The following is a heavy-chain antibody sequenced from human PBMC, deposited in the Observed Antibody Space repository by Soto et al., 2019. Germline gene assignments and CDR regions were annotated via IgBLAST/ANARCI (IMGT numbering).Heavy chain of an antibody. CDR1: GFTFSSYG. V-gene: IGHV3-33*01. CDR2: IWYDGSNK. D-gene: IGHD5-12*01. J-gene: IGHJ4*02. Sequence: QVQLVESGGGVVQPGRSLRLSCAASGFTFSSYGMHWVRQAPGKGLEWVAVIWYDGSNKYYAESVKGRFTISRDNCKNTLYRQMNSLRAADTAVYYCARVGDGYNGPFDYWGQGTLVTVSS. CDR3: ARVGDGYNGPFDY.